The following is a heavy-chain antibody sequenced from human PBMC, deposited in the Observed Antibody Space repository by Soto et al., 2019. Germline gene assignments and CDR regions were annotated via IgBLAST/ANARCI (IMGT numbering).Heavy chain of an antibody. D-gene: IGHD3-3*01. CDR3: ATRAEYYDFWSGYYGA. J-gene: IGHJ5*02. CDR1: GYSFSTSW. Sequence: GESLKISCKGSGYSFSTSWIGWVRQMSGKGLEWMGTIYPSDSDTRYSPSFQGQVIISADKSTSTAYLQWRSLKASDTAMYYCATRAEYYDFWSGYYGAWGQGTMVTVSS. V-gene: IGHV5-51*01. CDR2: IYPSDSDT.